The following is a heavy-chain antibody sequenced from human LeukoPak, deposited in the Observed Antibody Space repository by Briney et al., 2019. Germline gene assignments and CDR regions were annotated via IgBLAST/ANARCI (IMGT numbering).Heavy chain of an antibody. V-gene: IGHV4-59*01. J-gene: IGHJ4*02. CDR1: GDSISNYY. CDR3: ARSRDYGDLNFDY. D-gene: IGHD4-17*01. CDR2: IYYSGST. Sequence: SETLSLTCTVSGDSISNYYWSWIRQPPGKGLEWIGYIYYSGSTNYNPSLKSRVTISVDTSKNQFSLKLSSVTAADTAVYYCARSRDYGDLNFDYWGQGTLVTVSS.